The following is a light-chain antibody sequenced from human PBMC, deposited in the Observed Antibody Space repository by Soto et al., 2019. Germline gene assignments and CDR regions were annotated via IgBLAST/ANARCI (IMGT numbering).Light chain of an antibody. J-gene: IGLJ3*02. Sequence: QSVLTQPPSASGAPEQRVTISCTGSSSNIGAGYGVHWYQQVPGTAPKLLISGNSDRPSGVPDRFSGSKSGTSASLAITGLQAEDEADYYCQSYDSSLSSWVFGGGTKVTVL. CDR2: GNS. CDR3: QSYDSSLSSWV. CDR1: SSNIGAGYG. V-gene: IGLV1-40*01.